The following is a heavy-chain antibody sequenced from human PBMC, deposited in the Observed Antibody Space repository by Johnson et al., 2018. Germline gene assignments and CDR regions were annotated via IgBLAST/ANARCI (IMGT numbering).Heavy chain of an antibody. J-gene: IGHJ6*02. Sequence: QVQLVESGGGLVQPGGSLRLSCAVSGFTFSSYSMNWVRQAPGKGLEWVAIISYDGSDKYYADSVKGRFTISRDNSKNTLYLQMSSLRAEDTAVYYCAKDLTGPYYYGMDVWGQGTTVTVSS. CDR2: ISYDGSDK. CDR1: GFTFSSYS. D-gene: IGHD3-10*01. CDR3: AKDLTGPYYYGMDV. V-gene: IGHV3-30*18.